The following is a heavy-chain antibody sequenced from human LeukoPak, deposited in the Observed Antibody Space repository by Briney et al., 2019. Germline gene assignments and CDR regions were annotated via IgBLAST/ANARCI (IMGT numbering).Heavy chain of an antibody. D-gene: IGHD3-10*01. V-gene: IGHV1-69*05. CDR3: VRDPAFGELLSCFDY. J-gene: IGHJ4*01. CDR1: GGTFSSYA. CDR2: IIPIFGTA. Sequence: ASVKVSCKASGGTFSSYAISWVRQAPGQGLEWMGGIIPIFGTANYAQKFQGRVTITTDESTSTAYMELSSLRSEDTAVYSCVRDPAFGELLSCFDYWGQGTLVTVSS.